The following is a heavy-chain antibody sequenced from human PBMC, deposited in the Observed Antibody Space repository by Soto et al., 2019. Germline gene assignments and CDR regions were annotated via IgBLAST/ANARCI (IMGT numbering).Heavy chain of an antibody. CDR2: ISYDGSNK. J-gene: IGHJ4*02. V-gene: IGHV3-30-3*01. CDR3: ARERTRVLGFGEFS. CDR1: GFTFSSYA. Sequence: GGSLRPSFEAPGFTFSSYALPWFRQALGKGLEWVAVISYDGSNKYYADSVKGRFKISRDNSKNTLYLQMNSLRAEEKAVYYCARERTRVLGFGEFSWGQGTLVTVYS. D-gene: IGHD3-10*01.